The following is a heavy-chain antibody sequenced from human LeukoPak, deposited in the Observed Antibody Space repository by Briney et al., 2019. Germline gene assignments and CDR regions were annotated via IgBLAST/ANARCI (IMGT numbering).Heavy chain of an antibody. Sequence: ASVKVSCKASGYTFTSYAMNWVRQAPGQGLEWMGWINTNTGNPTYAQGFTGRFVFSLDTSVSTAYLQISSLKAEDTAVYYCARDGSSSWSLMGYYGMDVWGQGTTVTVSS. CDR1: GYTFTSYA. V-gene: IGHV7-4-1*02. J-gene: IGHJ6*02. D-gene: IGHD6-13*01. CDR3: ARDGSSSWSLMGYYGMDV. CDR2: INTNTGNP.